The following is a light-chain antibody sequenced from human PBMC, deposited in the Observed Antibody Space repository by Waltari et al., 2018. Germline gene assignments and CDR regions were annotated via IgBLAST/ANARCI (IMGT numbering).Light chain of an antibody. J-gene: IGKJ1*01. Sequence: SCRARQSVSRTLAWYQQKPGQAPRLLIYGASTRATGIPDRFSGGGSGTDFSLTISRLEPEDFAVYYCQHYVRLPATFGQGTKVEI. CDR1: QSVSRT. CDR3: QHYVRLPAT. CDR2: GAS. V-gene: IGKV3-20*01.